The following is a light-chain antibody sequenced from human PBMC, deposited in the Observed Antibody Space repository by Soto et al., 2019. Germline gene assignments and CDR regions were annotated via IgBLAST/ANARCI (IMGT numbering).Light chain of an antibody. Sequence: DIQMTQSPSTLSASVGDRVTITCRASQSMISWLSWYHQKPGKAPKLLLYNADSLESVVPSRFSGRGSGTEFTLTISRLQPDDLATNFCQQDNIYSLTLCQGTKVEIK. J-gene: IGKJ1*01. V-gene: IGKV1-5*01. CDR2: NAD. CDR1: QSMISW. CDR3: QQDNIYSLT.